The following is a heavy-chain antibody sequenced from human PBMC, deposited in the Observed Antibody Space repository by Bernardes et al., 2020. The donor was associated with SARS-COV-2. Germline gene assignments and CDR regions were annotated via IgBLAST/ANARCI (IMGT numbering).Heavy chain of an antibody. CDR3: ARRTTVTTEDDAFDS. D-gene: IGHD4-17*01. CDR2: IYYSGST. CDR1: GGSISSSCYY. V-gene: IGHV4-39*01. Sequence: SETLSLTCAVSGGSISSSCYYWGRLRQPPGKGLEWIGSIYYSGSTYYNPSLKSLVTIAVDTSKNQFSLKLSTVTAADTAVYYCARRTTVTTEDDAFDSWGQARMVTVSS. J-gene: IGHJ3*02.